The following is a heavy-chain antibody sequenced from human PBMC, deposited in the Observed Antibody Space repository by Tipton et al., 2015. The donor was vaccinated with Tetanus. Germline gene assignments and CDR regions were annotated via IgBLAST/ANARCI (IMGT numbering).Heavy chain of an antibody. CDR2: ISSSGSYT. D-gene: IGHD6-13*01. CDR1: GFIFSSCG. V-gene: IGHV3-21*01. Sequence: SLRLSCAASGFIFSSCGMSWVRQAPGKGLEWVSFISSSGSYTYYAGSLRGRSFISRDNAKNSLSLQMDGLRAEDTAAYYCVRGQQFPQTPYYFDYWGQGTLVTVSS. CDR3: VRGQQFPQTPYYFDY. J-gene: IGHJ4*02.